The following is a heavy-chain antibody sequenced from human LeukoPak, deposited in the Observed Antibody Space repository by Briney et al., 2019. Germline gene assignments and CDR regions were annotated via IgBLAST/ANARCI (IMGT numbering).Heavy chain of an antibody. J-gene: IGHJ5*02. CDR3: AKRPGIAAANWFDP. D-gene: IGHD6-13*01. CDR1: GFTFSSYA. Sequence: GGSLRLSCAASGFTFSSYAMGWVRQAPGKGLEFVSSITGSGGSTYYTDSVKGRFTISRDNSKNTLYLQMNSLRAEDTAVYYCAKRPGIAAANWFDPWGQGTLVPVSS. CDR2: ITGSGGST. V-gene: IGHV3-23*01.